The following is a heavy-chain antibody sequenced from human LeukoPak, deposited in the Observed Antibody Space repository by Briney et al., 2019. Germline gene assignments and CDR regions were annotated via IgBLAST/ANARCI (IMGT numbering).Heavy chain of an antibody. CDR1: GGSISSSSYY. V-gene: IGHV4-39*01. D-gene: IGHD3-22*01. J-gene: IGHJ4*02. CDR2: INHSGST. Sequence: MPSETLSLTCTVSGGSISSSSYYWSWIRQPPGKGLEWIGEINHSGSTNYNPSLKSRVTISVDTSKNQFSLKLSSVTAADTAVYYCASLSFSYYDSSGYYSYYFDYWGQGTLVTVSS. CDR3: ASLSFSYYDSSGYYSYYFDY.